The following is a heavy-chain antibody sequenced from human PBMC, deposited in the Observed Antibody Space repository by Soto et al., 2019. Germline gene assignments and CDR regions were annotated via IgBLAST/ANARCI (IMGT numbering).Heavy chain of an antibody. CDR2: IYHGGST. V-gene: IGHV4-38-2*01. CDR3: ARVGPWVPYYYDSSPYTFVNLFNT. Sequence: QVQLQESGPGLVKASETLSLTCAVSGYSISSGYYWGWLRQPPGKGLEWIGSIYHGGSTYYNPSLTSRLPLSIDITNTHVTLILNSVTAGETAVCFCARVGPWVPYYYDSSPYTFVNLFNTWGQGTLVTVSS. D-gene: IGHD3-22*01. CDR1: GYSISSGYY. J-gene: IGHJ5*02.